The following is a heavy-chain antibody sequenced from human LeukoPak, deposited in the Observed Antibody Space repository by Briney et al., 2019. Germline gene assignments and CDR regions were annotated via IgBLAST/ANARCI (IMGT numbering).Heavy chain of an antibody. Sequence: APLKVSCKASGYTFTRYGISCGRQAPGQGLEWMGWISAYNGNTHYAQKLQGRVTMTTDTSTSTAYMELRSLRSDDTAVYYCAISQDYDSLDYWGQGTLVTVSS. V-gene: IGHV1-18*01. CDR1: GYTFTRYG. CDR2: ISAYNGNT. CDR3: AISQDYDSLDY. J-gene: IGHJ4*02. D-gene: IGHD3-22*01.